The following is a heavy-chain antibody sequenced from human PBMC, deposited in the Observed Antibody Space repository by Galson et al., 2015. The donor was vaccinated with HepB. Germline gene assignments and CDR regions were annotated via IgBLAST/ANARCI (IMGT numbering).Heavy chain of an antibody. D-gene: IGHD1-26*01. J-gene: IGHJ6*03. CDR3: TTGPYSGSYYNYYYYINV. V-gene: IGHV3-15*01. CDR1: GFTFSNAW. Sequence: SLRLSCATSGFTFSNAWMSWVRQAPGKGLEWVGRIKSKTDGETTDYAAPVKGRFTISRDDSKNTLYLQMNSLKTEDTAVYYCTTGPYSGSYYNYYYYINVWGKGTTVTVSS. CDR2: IKSKTDGETT.